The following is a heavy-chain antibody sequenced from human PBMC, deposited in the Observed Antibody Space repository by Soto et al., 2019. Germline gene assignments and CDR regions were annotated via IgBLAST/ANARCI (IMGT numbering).Heavy chain of an antibody. CDR3: ARDRYPGSGSPYPAY. Sequence: SETLSLTCTASGDSLGNYYWSWIRQPPGKGLEWIGYIYYLGSTDYNPSLKSRVTISLDTSKKKFSLNLSSVTVADTAVYFCARDRYPGSGSPYPAYWGPGTLVTVSS. CDR1: GDSLGNYY. CDR2: IYYLGST. D-gene: IGHD3-10*01. J-gene: IGHJ4*02. V-gene: IGHV4-59*01.